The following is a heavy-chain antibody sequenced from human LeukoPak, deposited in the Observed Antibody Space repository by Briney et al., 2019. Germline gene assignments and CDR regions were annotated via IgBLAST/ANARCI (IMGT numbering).Heavy chain of an antibody. Sequence: VASVKVSCKASGGTFSSYAISWVRQAPGQGLEWMGGIIPTFGTANYAQKFQGRVTITADESTSTAYMELSSLRSEDTAVYYCARYCSSTSCPISDWGQGTLVTVSS. CDR1: GGTFSSYA. CDR2: IIPTFGTA. J-gene: IGHJ4*02. D-gene: IGHD2-2*01. V-gene: IGHV1-69*13. CDR3: ARYCSSTSCPISD.